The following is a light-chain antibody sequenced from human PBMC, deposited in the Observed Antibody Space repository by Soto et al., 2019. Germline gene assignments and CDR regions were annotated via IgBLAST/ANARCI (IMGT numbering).Light chain of an antibody. V-gene: IGLV1-51*01. CDR3: GSWDSSLSAYV. J-gene: IGLJ1*01. CDR1: SSDVGTYNH. CDR2: DDN. Sequence: QSALTQPPSASGSPGQSVTLSCTGTSSDVGTYNHVSWYQQHPGKAPKLLIYDDNKRPSGIPDRFSGSKSGTSATLGITGFQTGDEADYYCGSWDSSLSAYVFGTGTKLTVL.